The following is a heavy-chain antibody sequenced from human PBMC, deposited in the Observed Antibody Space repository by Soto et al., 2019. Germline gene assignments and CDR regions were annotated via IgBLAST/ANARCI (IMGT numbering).Heavy chain of an antibody. Sequence: GASVKVSCKASGATFSGSAFSWVRQAPGQGLEWMGGITPTLGTTNYAQHLQGRVTITADEYTATSFMELTSLTSADTAIYYCARGFMTGATIEGFDYWGQGTLVTVSS. V-gene: IGHV1-69*13. D-gene: IGHD1-1*01. J-gene: IGHJ4*02. CDR1: GATFSGSA. CDR2: ITPTLGTT. CDR3: ARGFMTGATIEGFDY.